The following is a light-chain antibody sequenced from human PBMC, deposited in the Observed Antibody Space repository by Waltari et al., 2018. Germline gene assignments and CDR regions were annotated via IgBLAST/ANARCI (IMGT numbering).Light chain of an antibody. V-gene: IGLV1-51*01. CDR1: SSNIGHQY. Sequence: QSVLTQPPSVSAAPGQKVTISCSGSSSNIGHQYVSWYQRFPGTAPKLLIYDNNERPSGIPDRFSGSTSGTLASLGITGLQTGDEADYYCETWDSILSAVIFGGGTKLTVL. CDR2: DNN. CDR3: ETWDSILSAVI. J-gene: IGLJ2*01.